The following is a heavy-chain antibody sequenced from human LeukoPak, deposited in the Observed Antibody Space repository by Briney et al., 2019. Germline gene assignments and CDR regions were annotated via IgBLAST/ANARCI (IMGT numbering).Heavy chain of an antibody. CDR3: ARDLYSSGWPQAFDI. J-gene: IGHJ3*02. V-gene: IGHV1-69*13. Sequence: ASVKVSCKASGYTFTSYGISWVRQAPGQGLEWMGGIIPIFGTANYAQKFQGRVTITADESTSTAYMELSSLRSEDTAVYYCARDLYSSGWPQAFDIWGQGTMVTVSS. CDR2: IIPIFGTA. CDR1: GYTFTSYG. D-gene: IGHD6-19*01.